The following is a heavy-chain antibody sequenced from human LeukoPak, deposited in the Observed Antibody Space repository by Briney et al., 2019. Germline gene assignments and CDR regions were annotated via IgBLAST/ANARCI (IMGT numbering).Heavy chain of an antibody. Sequence: GGSLRLSCAASGFTFSSYAVSWVRQAPGKGLEWVSAISGSGGSTYYADSVKGRFTISRDNSKNTLYLQMNSLRAEDTAVYYCAKDPIGSWGSYRSFDYWGQGTLVTASS. J-gene: IGHJ4*02. D-gene: IGHD3-16*02. CDR2: ISGSGGST. CDR3: AKDPIGSWGSYRSFDY. V-gene: IGHV3-23*01. CDR1: GFTFSSYA.